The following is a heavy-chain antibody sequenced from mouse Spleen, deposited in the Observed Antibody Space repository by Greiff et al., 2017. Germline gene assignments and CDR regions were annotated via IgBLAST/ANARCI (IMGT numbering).Heavy chain of an antibody. V-gene: IGHV1-4*01. J-gene: IGHJ2*01. CDR2: INPSSGYT. D-gene: IGHD3-3*01. Sequence: LVESGAELARPGASVKMSCKASGYTFTSYTMHWVKQRPGQGLEWIGYINPSSGYTNYNQKFKDKATLTADKSSSTAYMQLSSLTSEDSAVYYCARERDRYYFDYWGQGTTLTVSS. CDR3: ARERDRYYFDY. CDR1: GYTFTSYT.